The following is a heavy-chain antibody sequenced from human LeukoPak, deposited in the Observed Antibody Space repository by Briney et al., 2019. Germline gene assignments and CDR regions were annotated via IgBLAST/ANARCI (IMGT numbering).Heavy chain of an antibody. CDR2: INPNSGDT. V-gene: IGHV1-2*02. Sequence: ASVKVSYKASGYTFTGYYIHWVRQAPGQGLEWMGWINPNSGDTNYAQNFQGRVTMTRDTSIITAYMELSRLSSDDTAMYYCAKDQQRCGKSYYYFDPWGQGTLVTVSS. D-gene: IGHD2-21*01. CDR3: AKDQQRCGKSYYYFDP. CDR1: GYTFTGYY. J-gene: IGHJ4*02.